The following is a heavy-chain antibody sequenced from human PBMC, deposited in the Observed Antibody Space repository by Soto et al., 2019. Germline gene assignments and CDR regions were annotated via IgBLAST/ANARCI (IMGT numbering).Heavy chain of an antibody. CDR2: IIPIFGTA. J-gene: IGHJ6*02. Sequence: GASVKVSCKASGGTFSSYAISWVRQAPGQGLEWMGGIIPIFGTANYAQKFQGRVTITADKSTSTAYMELSSLRSEDTAVYYCANSPPPSLGSSFFYYYYGMDVWGQGTTVTVSS. CDR1: GGTFSSYA. D-gene: IGHD6-6*01. CDR3: ANSPPPSLGSSFFYYYYGMDV. V-gene: IGHV1-69*06.